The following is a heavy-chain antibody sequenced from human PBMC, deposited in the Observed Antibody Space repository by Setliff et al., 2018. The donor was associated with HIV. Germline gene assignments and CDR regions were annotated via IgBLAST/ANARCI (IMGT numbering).Heavy chain of an antibody. CDR2: INHSGST. CDR1: GGSFSGYS. Sequence: PSETLSLTCAVYGGSFSGYSRNWIRQPPGKGLEWIGEINHSGSTKFNPSLKSRVTISVDTSKNQFSLKMTSVTAADTAVYYCARSLDSDFLYYFDYWGRGTLVTVSS. CDR3: ARSLDSDFLYYFDY. D-gene: IGHD3-10*01. J-gene: IGHJ4*02. V-gene: IGHV4-34*01.